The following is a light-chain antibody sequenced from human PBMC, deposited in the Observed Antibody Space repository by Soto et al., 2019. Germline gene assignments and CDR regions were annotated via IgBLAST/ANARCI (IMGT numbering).Light chain of an antibody. CDR1: QSVTTN. J-gene: IGKJ1*01. V-gene: IGKV3-15*01. CDR2: GAS. Sequence: ELVMTQSPATLSVSPGERATLSCRASQSVTTNMAWYQQKPGQAPRLLIYGASTRATGIPARFSGSGSGTDFTLTISSLQSEDFAVYYCQQYNNWPPWTFGQGTKVDI. CDR3: QQYNNWPPWT.